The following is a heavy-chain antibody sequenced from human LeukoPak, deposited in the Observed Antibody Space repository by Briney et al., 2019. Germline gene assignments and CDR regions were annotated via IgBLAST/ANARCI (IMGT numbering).Heavy chain of an antibody. CDR1: GGSISSGDYY. CDR2: IYYSGST. Sequence: NPSQTLSLTCTVSGGSISSGDYYWSWIRQPPGKGREWIGYIYYSGSTYYNPSLKSRVTISVDTSKNQFSLKLSSVTAADTAVYYCARVEVFVVVPAAIHYYYMDVWGKGTTVTVSS. J-gene: IGHJ6*03. CDR3: ARVEVFVVVPAAIHYYYMDV. V-gene: IGHV4-30-4*08. D-gene: IGHD2-2*02.